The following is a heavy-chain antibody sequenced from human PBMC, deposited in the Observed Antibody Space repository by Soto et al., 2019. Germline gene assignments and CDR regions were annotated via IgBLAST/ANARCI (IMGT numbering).Heavy chain of an antibody. V-gene: IGHV1-2*04. CDR3: ARAGTSSQYYYYYMDV. CDR2: INPNSGGT. Sequence: ASVKVSCKASGYTFTGYYMHWVRQAPGQGLEWMGWINPNSGGTNYAQKFQGWVTMTRDTSISTAYMELSRLRSDDTAVYYCARAGTSSQYYYYYMDVWGKGTTVTVSS. D-gene: IGHD2-2*01. J-gene: IGHJ6*03. CDR1: GYTFTGYY.